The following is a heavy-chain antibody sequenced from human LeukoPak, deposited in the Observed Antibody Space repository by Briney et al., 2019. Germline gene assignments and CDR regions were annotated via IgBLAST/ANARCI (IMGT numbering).Heavy chain of an antibody. D-gene: IGHD4-17*01. CDR1: GFTFSDYW. CDR2: VNSDGSTT. V-gene: IGHV3-74*01. CDR3: AREEITVTDAFDI. J-gene: IGHJ3*02. Sequence: PGGSLRLSCAASGFTFSDYWMHWVRQAPGKGLVWVSRVNSDGSTTSYADSVRGRFSISRDNAKNTLYLQMNGLRAEDTAVYYCAREEITVTDAFDIWGLGTMVTVSS.